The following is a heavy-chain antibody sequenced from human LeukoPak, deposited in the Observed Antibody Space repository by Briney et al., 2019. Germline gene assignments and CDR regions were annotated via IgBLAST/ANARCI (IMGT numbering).Heavy chain of an antibody. D-gene: IGHD3-22*01. Sequence: PSETLSLTCTVSGGSISGYYWSWIRQPPGKGLEWIGYIYHTGSTNYNPSLKSRVTISVDTSKHQFSLKLSSVTAADTAVYYCAREFYYDSSFSFDIWGQGTMVTVSS. CDR3: AREFYYDSSFSFDI. V-gene: IGHV4-59*01. CDR2: IYHTGST. J-gene: IGHJ3*02. CDR1: GGSISGYY.